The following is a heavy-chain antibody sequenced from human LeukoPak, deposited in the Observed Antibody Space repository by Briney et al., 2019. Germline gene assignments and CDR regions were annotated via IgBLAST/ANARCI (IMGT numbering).Heavy chain of an antibody. Sequence: GESLKISCQGSGYSFDNYWIGWVRQMPGKGLEWMGIIYPIDSDARYSPSFQGQVTFSVDTSIGTAYLQWSSLKASDTALYYCARHQSHVVSEAFDYWGQGTLVTVSS. CDR1: GYSFDNYW. CDR2: IYPIDSDA. V-gene: IGHV5-51*01. J-gene: IGHJ4*02. CDR3: ARHQSHVVSEAFDY. D-gene: IGHD2-15*01.